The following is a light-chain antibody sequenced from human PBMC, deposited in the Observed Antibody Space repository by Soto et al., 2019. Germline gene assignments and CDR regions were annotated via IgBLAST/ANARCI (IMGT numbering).Light chain of an antibody. CDR3: NSFTTSSTYV. CDR1: SSDIGSYNR. Sequence: SALTQPASVSGSPGQSITISCTGTSSDIGSYNRVSWYQQPPGTAPKLIVYEVNNRPSGVPDRFSGSKSGNTASLTISGLQAEDEAYYYCNSFTTSSTYVFGTGTKLTVL. J-gene: IGLJ1*01. V-gene: IGLV2-18*02. CDR2: EVN.